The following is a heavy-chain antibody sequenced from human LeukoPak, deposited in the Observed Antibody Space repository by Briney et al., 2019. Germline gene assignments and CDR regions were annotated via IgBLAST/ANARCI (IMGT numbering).Heavy chain of an antibody. CDR1: GGSFSGYY. V-gene: IGHV4-34*01. J-gene: IGHJ4*02. CDR2: INHSGST. Sequence: SETLSLTCAVYGGSFSGYYWSWIRQPPGKGLEWIGEINHSGSTNYNPSLKSRVTISVDTSKNQFSLKLSSVTAADTAVYYCVRSGAEVYFDYWGQGTLVTVSS. CDR3: VRSGAEVYFDY.